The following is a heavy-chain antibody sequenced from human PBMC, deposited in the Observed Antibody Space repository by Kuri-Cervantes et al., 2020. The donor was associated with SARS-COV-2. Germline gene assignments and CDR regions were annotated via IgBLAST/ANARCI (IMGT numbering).Heavy chain of an antibody. CDR3: ARHTPSYYDFWSGYLIYYGMDV. J-gene: IGHJ6*02. D-gene: IGHD3-3*01. CDR2: IYYSGST. CDR1: GGSINSRNYH. V-gene: IGHV4-39*07. Sequence: SETLSLTCTVSGGSINSRNYHWGWIRQPQGKGLEWIGNIYYSGSTNYNPSLKSRVTISVDTSKNQFSLKLSSVTAADTAVYYCARHTPSYYDFWSGYLIYYGMDVWGQGTTVTDSS.